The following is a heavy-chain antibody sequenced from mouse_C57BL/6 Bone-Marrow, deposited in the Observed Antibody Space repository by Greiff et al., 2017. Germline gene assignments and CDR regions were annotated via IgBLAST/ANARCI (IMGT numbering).Heavy chain of an antibody. D-gene: IGHD3-2*02. CDR1: GYTFTSYW. V-gene: IGHV1-55*01. CDR3: ARRDSSGLFDY. J-gene: IGHJ2*01. CDR2: IYPGSGST. Sequence: VQLQQPGAELVKPGASVKLSCKASGYTFTSYWITWVKQRPGQGLEWIGDIYPGSGSTNYNEKFKSKVTLTVDTASSTAYMQLSSLLSEDAAVYYCARRDSSGLFDYWGQGTTLTVSS.